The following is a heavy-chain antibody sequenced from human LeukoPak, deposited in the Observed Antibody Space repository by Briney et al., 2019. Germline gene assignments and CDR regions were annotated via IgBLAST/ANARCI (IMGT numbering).Heavy chain of an antibody. CDR1: GFTFSSYS. CDR3: AREENYKVDY. Sequence: GGSLRLSCAASGFTFSSYSMNWVRQAPGKGLEWVSSISSSSGYIYYADSVKGRFTISRDNAKKSLCLQMNSLRAEDTAVYYCAREENYKVDYWGQGTLVTVSS. J-gene: IGHJ4*02. D-gene: IGHD1-7*01. V-gene: IGHV3-21*01. CDR2: ISSSSGYI.